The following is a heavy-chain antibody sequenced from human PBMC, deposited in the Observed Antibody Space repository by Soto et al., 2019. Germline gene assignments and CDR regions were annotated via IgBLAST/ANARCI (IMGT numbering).Heavy chain of an antibody. V-gene: IGHV1-18*01. CDR3: ARDSVLRYFDWLPPLPDY. D-gene: IGHD3-9*01. CDR1: GYTFTSYA. J-gene: IGHJ4*02. Sequence: GASVKVSCKASGYTFTSYAMHWVRQAPGQRLEWMGWISAYNGNTNYAQKLQGRVTMTTDTSTSTAYMELRSLRSDDTAVYYCARDSVLRYFDWLPPLPDYWGQGTLVTVSS. CDR2: ISAYNGNT.